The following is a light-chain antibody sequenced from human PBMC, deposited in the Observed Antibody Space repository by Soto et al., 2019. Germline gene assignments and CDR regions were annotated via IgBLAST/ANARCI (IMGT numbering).Light chain of an antibody. J-gene: IGKJ4*01. V-gene: IGKV1-5*01. Sequence: GDRVTITCRASQSISSWLAWYQQKPGKAPKFLIYDASTLETGVPSRFSGSGSGTEFTLTISSLQSEDFAVYYCQQYNNWPLTFGGGTKVDIK. CDR1: QSISSW. CDR2: DAS. CDR3: QQYNNWPLT.